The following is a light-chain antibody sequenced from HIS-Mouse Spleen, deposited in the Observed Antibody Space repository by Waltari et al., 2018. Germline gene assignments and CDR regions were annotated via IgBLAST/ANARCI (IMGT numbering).Light chain of an antibody. CDR1: SSDVGGYYY. CDR2: DVS. Sequence: QSALTQPRSVSGSPGQSVTISCTGTSSDVGGYYYVSWYHQHPGKAPKLMIYDVSKRPSGVPVRVSGSKSGNTASLTISGLQAEDEADYYCCSSAGSYTFVFGGGTKLTVL. J-gene: IGLJ2*01. CDR3: CSSAGSYTFV. V-gene: IGLV2-11*01.